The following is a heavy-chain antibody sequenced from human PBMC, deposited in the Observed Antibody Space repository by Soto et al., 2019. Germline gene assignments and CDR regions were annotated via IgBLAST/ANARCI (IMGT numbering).Heavy chain of an antibody. CDR1: GGSISSGDYY. J-gene: IGHJ4*02. Sequence: QVQLQESGPGLVKPSQTLSLICSVSGGSISSGDYYWSWIRQPPGKGLEWIGYIFYSGSTYYNPSLESRVTISVDTSENQFPLKLRSVTAADTAVYYCAREANWNYELGNYFDYWGQGTLVTVSS. CDR2: IFYSGST. D-gene: IGHD1-7*01. V-gene: IGHV4-30-4*01. CDR3: AREANWNYELGNYFDY.